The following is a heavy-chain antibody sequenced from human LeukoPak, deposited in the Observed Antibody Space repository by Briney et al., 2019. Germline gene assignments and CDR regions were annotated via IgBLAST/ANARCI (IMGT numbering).Heavy chain of an antibody. V-gene: IGHV4-34*01. Sequence: PSETLSLTCAVYGGSFSGYYWSWIRQPPGKGLEWIGEINHSGSTNYNPSLKSRVTISVDTSKNQFSLKLSSVTAADTAVYYCARVWLRPNEKGLDYWGQGTLVTVSS. J-gene: IGHJ4*02. CDR3: ARVWLRPNEKGLDY. CDR2: INHSGST. D-gene: IGHD5-12*01. CDR1: GGSFSGYY.